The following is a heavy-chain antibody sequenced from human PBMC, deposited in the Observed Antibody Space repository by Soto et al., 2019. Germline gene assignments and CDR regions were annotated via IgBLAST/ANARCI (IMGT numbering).Heavy chain of an antibody. V-gene: IGHV3-49*04. J-gene: IGHJ2*01. Sequence: SLRLSCTASGFTFGDYAMSWVRQAPGKGLEWVGFIRSKAYGGTTEYAASVKGRFTISRDDSKSIAYLQMNSLKTEDTAVYYSTRDDYGSREKSPGDWYFDLWGRGTLV. CDR2: IRSKAYGGTT. CDR1: GFTFGDYA. CDR3: TRDDYGSREKSPGDWYFDL. D-gene: IGHD4-17*01.